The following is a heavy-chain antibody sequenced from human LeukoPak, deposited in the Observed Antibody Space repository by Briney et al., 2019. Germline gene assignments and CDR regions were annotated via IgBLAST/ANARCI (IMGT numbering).Heavy chain of an antibody. J-gene: IGHJ4*02. Sequence: PGRSLRLSCAASGFTFSSYGMHWVRQAPGKGLEWVAVISYDGSNKYYADSVKGRFTISRDNSKNTLYLQMNSLRVEDTAFYYCARKGLGGELGGFDCWGQGTLVTVSS. CDR2: ISYDGSNK. D-gene: IGHD1-26*01. V-gene: IGHV3-30*03. CDR3: ARKGLGGELGGFDC. CDR1: GFTFSSYG.